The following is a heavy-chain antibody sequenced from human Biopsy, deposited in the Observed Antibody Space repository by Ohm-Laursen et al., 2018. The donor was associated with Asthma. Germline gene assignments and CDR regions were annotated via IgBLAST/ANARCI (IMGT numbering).Heavy chain of an antibody. V-gene: IGHV3-NL1*01. CDR2: IYSGGTS. CDR3: AKDERLYYGSDSKYMQPVPLGD. CDR1: GFSFSNFG. D-gene: IGHD3-10*01. J-gene: IGHJ4*02. Sequence: SLRLSCAASGFSFSNFGMHWVRQAPGKGLEWVSVIYSGGTSHTADSVRGRFTISRDKSENTLYLQMNSLRAEDTAVYYCAKDERLYYGSDSKYMQPVPLGDWGQGTLVTVSS.